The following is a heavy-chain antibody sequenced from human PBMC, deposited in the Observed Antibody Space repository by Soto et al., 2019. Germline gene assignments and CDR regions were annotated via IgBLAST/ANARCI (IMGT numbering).Heavy chain of an antibody. CDR1: GFTFSSYA. J-gene: IGHJ6*02. CDR2: ISYDGSNK. D-gene: IGHD6-13*01. V-gene: IGHV3-30-3*01. Sequence: PGGSLRLSCAASGFTFSSYAMHWVRQAPGKGLEWVAVISYDGSNKYYADSVKGRFTISRDNSKNTLYLQMNSLRAEDTAVYYCARGYSRSGYYYYGMDVWGQGTTVTVYS. CDR3: ARGYSRSGYYYYGMDV.